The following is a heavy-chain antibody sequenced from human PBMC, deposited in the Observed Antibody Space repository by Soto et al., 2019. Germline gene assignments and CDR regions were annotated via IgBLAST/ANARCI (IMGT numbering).Heavy chain of an antibody. J-gene: IGHJ6*02. CDR2: ISYDGSNK. V-gene: IGHV3-30*18. D-gene: IGHD1-26*01. CDR1: GFTFSSYG. CDR3: AKDWGWELPGDYYYYGMDV. Sequence: GGSLRLSCAASGFTFSSYGMHWVRQAPGKGLEWVAVISYDGSNKYYADSVKGRFTISRDNSKNTLYLQMNSLRAEDTAVYYCAKDWGWELPGDYYYYGMDVWGQGTTVTVSS.